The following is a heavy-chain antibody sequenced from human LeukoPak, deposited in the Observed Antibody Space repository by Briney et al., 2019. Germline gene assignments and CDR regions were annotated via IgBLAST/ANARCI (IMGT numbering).Heavy chain of an antibody. CDR1: GYSFTDYI. V-gene: IGHV7-4-1*02. D-gene: IGHD3-16*01. CDR2: INTNTGNP. CDR3: ARWPVMTPYAFDI. Sequence: ASVKVSCKASGYSFTDYILNWVRQAPGQGLEWMGWINTNTGNPTYAQGFIRRFVFSLDTSVSTAYLQISDLKTEDTAVYYCARWPVMTPYAFDIWGQGTMVTVSS. J-gene: IGHJ3*02.